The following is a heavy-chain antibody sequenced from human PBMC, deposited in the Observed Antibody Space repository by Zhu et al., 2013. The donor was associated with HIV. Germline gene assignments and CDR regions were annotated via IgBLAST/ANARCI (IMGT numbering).Heavy chain of an antibody. Sequence: QVQLVQSGAEVKKPGSSVKVSCKASGGTFSSYAISWMRQAPGQGLEWMGGIIPIFGTANYAQKFQGRVTITADESTSTAYMELSSLRSEDTAVYYCAAPLTYGDYVLGAFDIWGQGTMVTVSS. CDR1: GGTFSSYA. V-gene: IGHV1-69*01. J-gene: IGHJ3*02. D-gene: IGHD4-17*01. CDR2: IIPIFGTA. CDR3: AAPLTYGDYVLGAFDI.